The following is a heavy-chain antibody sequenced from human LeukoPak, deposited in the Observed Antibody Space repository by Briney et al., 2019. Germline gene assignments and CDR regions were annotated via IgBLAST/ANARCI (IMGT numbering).Heavy chain of an antibody. CDR2: ISPSGGST. J-gene: IGHJ4*02. CDR1: GYTFTSYY. D-gene: IGHD5-18*01. V-gene: IGHV1-46*01. Sequence: ASVKVSCKASGYTFTSYYMHWVRLAPGQGLEWMGIISPSGGSTSYAQQFQGRVTMTRDTSTSTVYMDLSSLRSEDTAVYYCATDGDRYGYELDYWGQGTLVTVSS. CDR3: ATDGDRYGYELDY.